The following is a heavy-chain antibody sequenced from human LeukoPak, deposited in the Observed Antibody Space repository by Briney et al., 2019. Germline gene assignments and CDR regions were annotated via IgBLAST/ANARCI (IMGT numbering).Heavy chain of an antibody. V-gene: IGHV4-34*01. D-gene: IGHD3-3*01. Sequence: SETLSLTCTVSGGSISSYYWSWIRQPPGKGLEWIGEINHSGSTNYNPSLKSRVTISVDTSKNQFSLKLSSVTAADTAVYYCARVFTIFGVPVNFDPWGQGTLVTVSS. J-gene: IGHJ5*02. CDR2: INHSGST. CDR3: ARVFTIFGVPVNFDP. CDR1: GGSISSYY.